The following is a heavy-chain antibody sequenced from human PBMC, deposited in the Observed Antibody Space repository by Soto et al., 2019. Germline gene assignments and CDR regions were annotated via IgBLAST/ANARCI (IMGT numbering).Heavy chain of an antibody. CDR1: GYTFTSYG. J-gene: IGHJ4*02. CDR2: ISAYNGNT. Sequence: GVSVKLSCNASGYTFTSYGISWVRQAPGQGLEWMGWISAYNGNTNYAQKLQGRVTMTTDTSTSTAYMELRSLRSDDTAVYYCARMGDDYGTFDYWGQGTLVTVSS. D-gene: IGHD4-17*01. V-gene: IGHV1-18*01. CDR3: ARMGDDYGTFDY.